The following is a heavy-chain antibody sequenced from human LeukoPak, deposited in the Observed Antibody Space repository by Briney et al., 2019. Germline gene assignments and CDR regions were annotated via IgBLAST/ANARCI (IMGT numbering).Heavy chain of an antibody. CDR2: INHSGST. CDR3: ARGLFDI. V-gene: IGHV4-34*01. J-gene: IGHJ3*02. CDR1: GGSFSGYY. Sequence: PSETLSLTCAVYGGSFSGYYWSWIRQPPGKGLEWIGEINHSGSTNYNPSLKSRVTISVDTSKNQFSLKLSSVTAADTAVYYCARGLFDIWGQGTMVTVSS.